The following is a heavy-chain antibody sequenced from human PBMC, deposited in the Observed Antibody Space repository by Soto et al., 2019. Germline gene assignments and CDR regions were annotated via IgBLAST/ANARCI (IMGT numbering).Heavy chain of an antibody. CDR2: IIPLFNVA. CDR1: GGTFSNFA. D-gene: IGHD4-4*01. CDR3: AASGRDVLGSDYTGTEGLEI. J-gene: IGHJ3*02. V-gene: IGHV1-69*17. Sequence: QVQLVQSGPEVKKPGSSVKVSCEASGGTFSNFAVNWVRQAPGQGLEWVGGIIPLFNVAKYAQKFEGRVTIVADPSTSTAYMVCSSLGSDDTEVYYCAASGRDVLGSDYTGTEGLEIWGQGMVVIVSS.